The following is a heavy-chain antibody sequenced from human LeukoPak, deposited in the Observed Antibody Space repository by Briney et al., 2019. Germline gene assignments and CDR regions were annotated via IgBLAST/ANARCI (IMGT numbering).Heavy chain of an antibody. CDR2: VIPIFGTP. J-gene: IGHJ4*02. Sequence: SVKVSCKASGGIFNNYAISWVRQAPGQGLEYMGGVIPIFGTPNYAQKFQGRVTITTDESTSTAYMELSGLTSEDTAVYYCARGGGQWLIPVNFDYWGQGTLVTVSS. CDR1: GGIFNNYA. CDR3: ARGGGQWLIPVNFDY. D-gene: IGHD6-19*01. V-gene: IGHV1-69*05.